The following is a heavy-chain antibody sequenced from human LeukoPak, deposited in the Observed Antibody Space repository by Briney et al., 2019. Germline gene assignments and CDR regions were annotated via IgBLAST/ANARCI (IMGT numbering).Heavy chain of an antibody. CDR2: IKGDESAR. D-gene: IGHD1-26*01. V-gene: IGHV3-7*01. J-gene: IGHJ4*02. CDR3: ARDVGGSLDY. CDR1: GSSFSTYW. Sequence: GGSLRLSCAATGSSFSTYWMAWVRQAPGKGLEWVANIKGDESARHQADSVKGRFTISRDNAQRSVYLQMSRLRGEDTGVYYCARDVGGSLDYWGQGTLVTVSS.